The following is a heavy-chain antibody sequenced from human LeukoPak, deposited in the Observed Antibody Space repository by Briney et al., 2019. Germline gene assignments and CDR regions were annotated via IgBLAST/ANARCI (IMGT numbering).Heavy chain of an antibody. J-gene: IGHJ6*02. V-gene: IGHV3-9*01. CDR3: AKGGSTIFGVVIIGDYYGMDV. CDR2: FSWNSGSI. D-gene: IGHD3-3*01. CDR1: GFTFDDYA. Sequence: PGGSLRLSCAASGFTFDDYAKHWVRQAPGKGLEWVSGFSWNSGSIGYADSVKGRFTISRDNAKNSLYLQMNSLRAEDTALYYCAKGGSTIFGVVIIGDYYGMDVWGQGTTVTVSS.